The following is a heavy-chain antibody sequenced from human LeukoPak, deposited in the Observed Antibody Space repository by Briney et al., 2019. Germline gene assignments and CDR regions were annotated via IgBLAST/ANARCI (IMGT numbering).Heavy chain of an antibody. D-gene: IGHD2-15*01. CDR3: PRDPGYCSGGSCYGYSDY. CDR2: INPSGGST. Sequence: ASVKVSCKASGYTFTSYYMHWVRQAPGQGLEWMGIINPSGGSTSYAQKFQGRVTMTRDTSTSTVYMELSSLRSEDTAVYYCPRDPGYCSGGSCYGYSDYWGQGTLVTVSS. V-gene: IGHV1-46*03. J-gene: IGHJ4*02. CDR1: GYTFTSYY.